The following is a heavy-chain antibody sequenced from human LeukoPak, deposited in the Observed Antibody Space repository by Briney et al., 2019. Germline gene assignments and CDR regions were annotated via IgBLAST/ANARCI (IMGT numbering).Heavy chain of an antibody. D-gene: IGHD5-12*01. Sequence: GGSLRLSCAASGFTFSSYPMHWVRQAPGKGLEWVAVISYDGSNKYYADSVKGRFTISRDNSKNTLYLQMNSLRAEDTAVYSCATGYDFGFDPWGQGTLVTVSS. CDR1: GFTFSSYP. J-gene: IGHJ5*02. V-gene: IGHV3-30*03. CDR2: ISYDGSNK. CDR3: ATGYDFGFDP.